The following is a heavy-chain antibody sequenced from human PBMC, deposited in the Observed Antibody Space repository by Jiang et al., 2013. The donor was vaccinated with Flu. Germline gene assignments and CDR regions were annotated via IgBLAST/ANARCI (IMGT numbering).Heavy chain of an antibody. CDR3: TRRLARPGLVAPADH. CDR1: GYTFTSYW. V-gene: IGHV5-51*01. CDR2: IYPGDSDT. Sequence: GAEVKKPGESLKISCKGSGYTFTSYWIGWVRQMPGKGLEWMGLIYPGDSDTKYSPSFQGQVTVSADKSINTAYLQWTSLKASDTAMHYCTRRLARPGLVAPADHWGQGTLVIVSS. D-gene: IGHD2-21*01. J-gene: IGHJ4*02.